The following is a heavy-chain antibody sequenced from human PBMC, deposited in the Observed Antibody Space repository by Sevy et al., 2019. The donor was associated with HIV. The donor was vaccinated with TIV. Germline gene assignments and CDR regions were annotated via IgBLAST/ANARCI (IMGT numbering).Heavy chain of an antibody. Sequence: SETLSLTCTVSGGSITSLYWNWIRQPPGKGLEWIANIYYNGHINYNPSLKSRVTLTLDTSKNKFSLRLSSVTAADTAMYYCAGENAWGRGYSWGQGTLVTVSS. V-gene: IGHV4-59*08. CDR3: AGENAWGRGYS. CDR2: IYYNGHI. J-gene: IGHJ4*02. D-gene: IGHD1-26*01. CDR1: GGSITSLY.